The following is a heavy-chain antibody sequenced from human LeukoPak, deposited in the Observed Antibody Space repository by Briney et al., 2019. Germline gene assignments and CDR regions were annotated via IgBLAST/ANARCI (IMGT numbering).Heavy chain of an antibody. CDR1: GFTVSSNY. CDR2: ISSSSSYI. Sequence: PGGSLRLSCAASGFTVSSNYMNWVRQAPGKGLEWVSSISSSSSYIYYADSVKGRFTISRDNAKNSLYLQMNSLRAEDTAVYYCARAYSCSGGAFDIWGQGTMVTVSS. CDR3: ARAYSCSGGAFDI. D-gene: IGHD6-13*01. V-gene: IGHV3-21*01. J-gene: IGHJ3*02.